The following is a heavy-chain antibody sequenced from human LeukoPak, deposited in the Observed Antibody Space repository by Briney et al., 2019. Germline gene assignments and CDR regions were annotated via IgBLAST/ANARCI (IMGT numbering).Heavy chain of an antibody. CDR2: IKQDGSER. CDR1: GFIFSSYW. Sequence: GGSLRLSCAASGFIFSSYWMSWVRQAPGKGLEWVANIKQDGSERYYVDSVRGRFTISRDNAKNSLYLQVNSLRVEDTAVYYCARGGGYGSDSWGQGTLVTVSS. V-gene: IGHV3-7*04. J-gene: IGHJ5*01. CDR3: ARGGGYGSDS. D-gene: IGHD3-10*01.